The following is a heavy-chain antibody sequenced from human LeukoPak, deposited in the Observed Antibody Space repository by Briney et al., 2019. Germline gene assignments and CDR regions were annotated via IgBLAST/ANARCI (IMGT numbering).Heavy chain of an antibody. CDR3: AKEEGYYYDSGGYYVEYFQH. CDR1: GFTFSSYW. V-gene: IGHV3-7*03. D-gene: IGHD3-22*01. Sequence: GGSLRLSCVASGFTFSSYWLSWVRQAPGKGLEWVANIKQDGSEKYYVDSVKGRFTISRDNSKNTLYLQMNSLRAEDTAVYYCAKEEGYYYDSGGYYVEYFQHWGQGTLVTVSS. J-gene: IGHJ1*01. CDR2: IKQDGSEK.